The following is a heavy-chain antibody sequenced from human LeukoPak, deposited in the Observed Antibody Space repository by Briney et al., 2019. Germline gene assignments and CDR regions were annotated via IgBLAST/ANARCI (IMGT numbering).Heavy chain of an antibody. V-gene: IGHV3-7*01. Sequence: GGSLRLSCAASGFTLSSYWMSWVRQAPGKGLEWVANIKQDGSEKYYVDSVKGRFTISRDNAKNSLYLQMNSLRAEDTAVYYCAREAYSYGYGGLFDYWGQGTLVTVSS. CDR3: AREAYSYGYGGLFDY. J-gene: IGHJ4*02. D-gene: IGHD5-18*01. CDR1: GFTLSSYW. CDR2: IKQDGSEK.